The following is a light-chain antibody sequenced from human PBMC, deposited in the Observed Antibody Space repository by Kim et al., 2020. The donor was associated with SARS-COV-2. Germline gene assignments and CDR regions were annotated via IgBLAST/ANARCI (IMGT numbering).Light chain of an antibody. V-gene: IGKV1-5*03. CDR1: QSISDW. J-gene: IGKJ2*01. CDR3: QHYNSYPYT. CDR2: KAS. Sequence: SASVGDSVTITCRASQSISDWLAWYQQKPGKAPNLLIYKASTLESGVPSRFSGIGSGTEFSLTISSLHPDDFATYYCQHYNSYPYTFGQGTKLEI.